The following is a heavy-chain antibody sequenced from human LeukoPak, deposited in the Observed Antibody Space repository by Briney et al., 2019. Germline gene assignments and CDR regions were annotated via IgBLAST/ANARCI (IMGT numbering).Heavy chain of an antibody. J-gene: IGHJ4*02. CDR1: GYTFTSYG. CDR3: ASRSGSYYPYYFDY. V-gene: IGHV1-18*01. Sequence: GASVNVSCKASGYTFTSYGISWVRQAPGQGLEWMGWISAYNGNTNYAQKLQGRVTMTTDTSTSTAYMELRSLRSDDTAVYYCASRSGSYYPYYFDYWGQGTLVTVSS. D-gene: IGHD1-26*01. CDR2: ISAYNGNT.